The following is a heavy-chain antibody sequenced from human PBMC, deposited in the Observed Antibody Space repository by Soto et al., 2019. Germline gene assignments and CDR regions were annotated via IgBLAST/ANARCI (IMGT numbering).Heavy chain of an antibody. J-gene: IGHJ4*02. D-gene: IGHD3-22*01. CDR3: ARYRYYDSSGYYLDGYYFDY. CDR2: IYYSGST. CDR1: GGSVSSGSYY. V-gene: IGHV4-61*01. Sequence: SETLSLTCTVSGGSVSSGSYYWSWIRQPPGKGLEWIGYIYYSGSTNYNPSLKSRVTISVDTSKNQFSLKLSSVTAADTAVYYCARYRYYDSSGYYLDGYYFDYWGQGTLVTVS.